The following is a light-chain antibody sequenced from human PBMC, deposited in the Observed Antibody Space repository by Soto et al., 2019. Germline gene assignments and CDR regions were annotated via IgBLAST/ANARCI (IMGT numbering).Light chain of an antibody. CDR2: HVI. J-gene: IGLJ2*01. V-gene: IGLV2-14*01. CDR1: SDDVGAYSY. Sequence: QAASVSGSPGQSITISCTGTSDDVGAYSYVSWYQQVPGKAPKLIIYHVINRPSGVSHRFSGSKSGSTAALTISGLKAEDEADYYCSSYTRGRTVVFGGGTKLTVL. CDR3: SSYTRGRTVV.